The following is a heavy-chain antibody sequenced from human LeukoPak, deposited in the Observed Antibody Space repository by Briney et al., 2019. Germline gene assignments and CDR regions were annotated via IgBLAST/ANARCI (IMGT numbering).Heavy chain of an antibody. V-gene: IGHV3-48*03. CDR2: ISSSGSTI. CDR1: GFTFSSYE. D-gene: IGHD2-15*01. J-gene: IGHJ6*03. CDR3: ARVLRYCSGGNCYSGGLGYMDV. Sequence: GGSLRLSCAASGFTFSSYEMNWVRQAPGKGLEWVSYISSSGSTIYYADSVKGRFTISRDKAKNSLYLQMNSLRAEDTAVYYCARVLRYCSGGNCYSGGLGYMDVWGKGTTVTISS.